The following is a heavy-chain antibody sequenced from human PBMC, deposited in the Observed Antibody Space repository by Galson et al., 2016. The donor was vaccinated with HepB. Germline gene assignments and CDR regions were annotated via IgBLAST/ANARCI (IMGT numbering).Heavy chain of an antibody. CDR3: KTRIDPFAGDR. D-gene: IGHD3-16*01. Sequence: SLRLSCAASGFTFNKVWMSWVRQAPGKGLEWVGRIHSRTDGGTTDYAAPVKGRFIISRDDSKNTLCLQMNSLKIEDTAVYYCKTRIDPFAGDRWGQGTRVTVSS. CDR1: GFTFNKVW. CDR2: IHSRTDGGTT. V-gene: IGHV3-15*01. J-gene: IGHJ4*02.